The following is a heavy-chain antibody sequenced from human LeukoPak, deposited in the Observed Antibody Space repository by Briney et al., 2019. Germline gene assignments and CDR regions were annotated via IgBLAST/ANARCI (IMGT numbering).Heavy chain of an antibody. CDR2: ISAYNGDT. J-gene: IGHJ6*03. CDR3: ARRGGKNYGDYVVYDKYMDV. Sequence: ASVKVSCKASGYIFTNYYLYWVRQAPGQGLEWMGWISAYNGDTHYAQKFQGRVTMTTETSTSTAYMELRSLRSDDTAVYYCARRGGKNYGDYVVYDKYMDVWGTGTTVTVSS. D-gene: IGHD4-17*01. V-gene: IGHV1-18*04. CDR1: GYIFTNYY.